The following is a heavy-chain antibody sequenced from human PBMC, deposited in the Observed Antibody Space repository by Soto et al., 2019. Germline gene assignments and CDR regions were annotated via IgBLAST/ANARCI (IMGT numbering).Heavy chain of an antibody. D-gene: IGHD2-21*02. Sequence: QVQLVQSGAEVKKPGSSVKVSCKASGGTFSSYTISWVRQAPGQGLEWMGRIIPIVGITKYAQKLQGRVTINADKSTSTAYMELRSLRSEDTAVYYCARDDGLAYCGGDCYSWGQGTLVTVSS. CDR3: ARDDGLAYCGGDCYS. V-gene: IGHV1-69*02. CDR1: GGTFSSYT. CDR2: IIPIVGIT. J-gene: IGHJ4*02.